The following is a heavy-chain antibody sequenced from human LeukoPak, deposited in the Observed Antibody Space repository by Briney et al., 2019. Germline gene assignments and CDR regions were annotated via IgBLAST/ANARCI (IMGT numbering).Heavy chain of an antibody. Sequence: GASVKVSCKASGGTFSSYAICWVRQAPGQGLEWMGRIIPILGIANYAQKFQGRVTITADKSASTAYMELSSLRSEDTAVYYCARDVQGYGSFDYWGQGTLVTVSS. V-gene: IGHV1-69*04. CDR2: IIPILGIA. J-gene: IGHJ4*02. CDR1: GGTFSSYA. D-gene: IGHD5-12*01. CDR3: ARDVQGYGSFDY.